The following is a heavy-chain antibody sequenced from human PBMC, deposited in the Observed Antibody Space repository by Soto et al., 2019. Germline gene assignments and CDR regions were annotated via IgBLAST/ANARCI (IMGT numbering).Heavy chain of an antibody. CDR3: ARDEARHYYYGMDV. CDR1: GGTFSSYA. CDR2: IIPIFGTA. J-gene: IGHJ6*02. Sequence: ASVKVSCKASGGTFSSYAISWVRQAPGQGLEWMGGIIPIFGTANYAQKFQGRVTITADESTSTAYMELSSLRSEDTAVYYCARDEARHYYYGMDVWGQGTTVTVSS. V-gene: IGHV1-69*13.